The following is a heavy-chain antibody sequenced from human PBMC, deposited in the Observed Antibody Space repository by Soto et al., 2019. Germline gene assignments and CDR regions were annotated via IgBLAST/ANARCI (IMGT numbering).Heavy chain of an antibody. D-gene: IGHD5-18*01. V-gene: IGHV4-59*01. Sequence: SKSLSLTCTVSGGSISSYYWSCIRQAPGKGLQWIGYIYYSGSTNYNRSFKGRVTIAVDTSKHQCSLKLSSVTAADTAVYYCARGYSYGYVHWFDPWGQGTLVTVSS. J-gene: IGHJ5*02. CDR3: ARGYSYGYVHWFDP. CDR2: IYYSGST. CDR1: GGSISSYY.